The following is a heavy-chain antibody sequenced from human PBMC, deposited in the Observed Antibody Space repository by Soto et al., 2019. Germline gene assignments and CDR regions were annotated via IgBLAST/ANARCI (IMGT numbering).Heavy chain of an antibody. Sequence: DVRLVESGGGVVQPGGSLRLSCAASAFTFRSYWMTWVRQAPGKGLEWVANINQDGSEKYYVDSVKGRFTLSRDNAKNSRYLERNGSRVEDTAGYSCARDLLEAAGRGEDPFDIGAKGQWSPSLQ. V-gene: IGHV3-7*01. J-gene: IGHJ3*02. CDR2: INQDGSEK. CDR3: ARDLLEAAGRGEDPFDI. CDR1: AFTFRSYW. D-gene: IGHD6-13*01.